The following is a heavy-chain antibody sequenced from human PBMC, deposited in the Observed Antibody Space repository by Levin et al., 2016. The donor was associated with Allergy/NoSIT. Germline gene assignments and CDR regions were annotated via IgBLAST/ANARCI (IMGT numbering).Heavy chain of an antibody. D-gene: IGHD2-2*01. CDR2: IYYSGST. Sequence: WIRQPPGKGLEWIGSIYYSGSTYYNPSLKSRVTISVDTSKNQFSLKLSSVTAADTAVYYCARRWATADCSSTSCYANDAFDIWGQGTMVTVSS. CDR3: ARRWATADCSSTSCYANDAFDI. V-gene: IGHV4-39*01. J-gene: IGHJ3*02.